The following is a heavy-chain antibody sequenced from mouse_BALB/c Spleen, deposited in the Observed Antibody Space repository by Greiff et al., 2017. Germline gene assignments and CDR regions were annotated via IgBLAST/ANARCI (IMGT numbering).Heavy chain of an antibody. CDR2: ISDGGSYT. D-gene: IGHD1-1*01. Sequence: EVKVVESGGGLVKPGGSLKLSCAASGFTFSDYYMYWVRQTPEKRLEWVATISDGGSYTYYPDSVKGRFTISRDNAKNNLYLQMSSLKSEDTAMYYCARGKGGYGSSLFAYWGQGTLVTVSA. J-gene: IGHJ3*01. V-gene: IGHV5-4*02. CDR1: GFTFSDYY. CDR3: ARGKGGYGSSLFAY.